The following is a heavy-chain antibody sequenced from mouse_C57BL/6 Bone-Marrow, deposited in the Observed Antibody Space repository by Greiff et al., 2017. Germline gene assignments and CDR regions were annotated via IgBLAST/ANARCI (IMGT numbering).Heavy chain of an antibody. D-gene: IGHD1-1*01. CDR3: TITTVVYLYCDV. V-gene: IGHV14-1*01. CDR2: IDPEDGDT. J-gene: IGHJ1*03. Sequence: VQLQQSGAELVRPGASVKLSCTASGFNIKDYYMHWVKQRPEQGLEWIGRIDPEDGDTEYAPKFQGKATMPADTSSNTSYLQLSSLTSEDTAVYYCTITTVVYLYCDVWGTATTVSVSS. CDR1: GFNIKDYY.